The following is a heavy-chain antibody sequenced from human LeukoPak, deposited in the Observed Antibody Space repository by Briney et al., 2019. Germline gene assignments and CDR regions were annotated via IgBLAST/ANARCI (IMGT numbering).Heavy chain of an antibody. D-gene: IGHD3-3*01. J-gene: IGHJ4*02. CDR3: ASGGTIFGVVSHYFDY. V-gene: IGHV4-59*01. CDR2: IYYSGST. CDR1: GGSISSYY. Sequence: SETLSLTCIVSGGSISSYYWSWIRQPPGKGLEWIGYIYYSGSTNYNPSLKSRVTISVDTSKNQFSLKLSSVTAADTAVYYCASGGTIFGVVSHYFDYWGQGTLVTVSS.